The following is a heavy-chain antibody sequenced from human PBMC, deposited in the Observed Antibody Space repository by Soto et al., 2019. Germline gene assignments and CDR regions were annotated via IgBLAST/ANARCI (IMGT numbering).Heavy chain of an antibody. V-gene: IGHV4-59*12. J-gene: IGHJ6*02. D-gene: IGHD3-3*01. CDR1: GGSISSYY. Sequence: PSETLSLTCTVSGGSISSYYWSWIRQPPGKGLEWIGYIYYSGSTNYNPSLKSRVTISVDTSKNQFSLKLSSVTAADTAVYYCARAYPDDFWSGYSPYYYYYGMDVWGQGTTVTVSS. CDR3: ARAYPDDFWSGYSPYYYYYGMDV. CDR2: IYYSGST.